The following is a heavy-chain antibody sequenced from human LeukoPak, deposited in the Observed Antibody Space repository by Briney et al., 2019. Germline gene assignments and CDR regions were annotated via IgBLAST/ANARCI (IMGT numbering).Heavy chain of an antibody. J-gene: IGHJ4*02. CDR2: ISAYNGNT. CDR3: ARAGDIVVVVAATFDYFDY. Sequence: ASVKVSCKAPGYTFTSYGISWVRQAPGQGLEWMGWISAYNGNTNYAQKLQGRVTMTTDTSTSTAYMELRSLRSDDTAVYYCARAGDIVVVVAATFDYFDYWGQGTLVTVSS. CDR1: GYTFTSYG. V-gene: IGHV1-18*01. D-gene: IGHD2-15*01.